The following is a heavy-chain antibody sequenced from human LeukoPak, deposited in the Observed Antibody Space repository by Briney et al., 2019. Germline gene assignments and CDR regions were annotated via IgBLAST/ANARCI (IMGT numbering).Heavy chain of an antibody. V-gene: IGHV4-31*03. Sequence: SQTLSLTCTVSGGSISSGGYYWSWNRQHPGKGLEWIGYIYYSGSTYYNPSLKSRVTISVDTSKNQFSLKLSSVTAADTAVYYCARSSSTSSLSVWFDPWGQGTLVTVSS. J-gene: IGHJ5*02. CDR1: GGSISSGGYY. D-gene: IGHD2-2*01. CDR3: ARSSSTSSLSVWFDP. CDR2: IYYSGST.